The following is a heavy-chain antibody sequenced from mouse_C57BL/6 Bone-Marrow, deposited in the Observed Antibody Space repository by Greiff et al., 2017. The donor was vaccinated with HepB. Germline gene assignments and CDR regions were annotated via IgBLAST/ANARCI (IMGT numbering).Heavy chain of an antibody. V-gene: IGHV1-82*01. CDR1: GYAFSSSW. J-gene: IGHJ1*01. Sequence: QVQLQQSGPELVKPGASVKISCKASGYAFSSSWMNWVKQRPGKGLEWIGRIYPGDGDTNYNGKFKGKATLTADKSSSTAYMQLSSLTSEDSAVYFCARCDRTVTNGYFDVWGPGTTVTGSS. CDR2: IYPGDGDT. CDR3: ARCDRTVTNGYFDV. D-gene: IGHD1-1*01.